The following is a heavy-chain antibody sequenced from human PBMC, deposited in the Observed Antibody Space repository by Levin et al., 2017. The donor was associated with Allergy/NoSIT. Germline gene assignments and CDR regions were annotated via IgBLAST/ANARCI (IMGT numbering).Heavy chain of an antibody. CDR1: GFTFRSYS. D-gene: IGHD1-1*01. CDR3: ARLIDGHDGGWDS. CDR2: ISSSMSTI. J-gene: IGHJ4*02. V-gene: IGHV3-48*02. Sequence: LSLTCAASGFTFRSYSMNWVRQAPGKGLEWVSYISSSMSTIYYADSVKGRLPISRDNAKNSLYLQMNSLRDEDTAVYDCARLIDGHDGGWDSWGQGTLVTVSS.